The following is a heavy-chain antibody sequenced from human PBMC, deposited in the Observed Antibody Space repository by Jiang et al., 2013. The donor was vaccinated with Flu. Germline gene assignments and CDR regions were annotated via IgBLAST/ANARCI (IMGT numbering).Heavy chain of an antibody. CDR2: INPSGGST. CDR3: ARESLGSGGLRAASMDV. CDR1: GYTFTSYY. Sequence: SGAEVKKPGASVKVSCKASGYTFTSYYMHWVRQAPGQGLEWMGIINPSGGSTSYAQKFQGRVTMTRDTSTSTVYMELSSLRSEDTAVYYCARESLGSGGLRAASMDVWGQGTTVTVSS. V-gene: IGHV1-46*03. J-gene: IGHJ6*02. D-gene: IGHD5-12*01.